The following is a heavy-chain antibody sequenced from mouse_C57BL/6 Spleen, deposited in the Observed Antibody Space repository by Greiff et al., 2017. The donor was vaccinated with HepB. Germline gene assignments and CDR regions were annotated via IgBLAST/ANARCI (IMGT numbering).Heavy chain of an antibody. CDR1: GYTFTSYW. V-gene: IGHV1-61*01. CDR2: IYPSDSET. J-gene: IGHJ4*01. CDR3: ARGWEDYAMDY. Sequence: QVQLQQPGAELVRPGSSVKLSCKASGYTFTSYWMDWVKQRPGQGLEWIGNIYPSDSETHYNQKFKDKATLTVDKSSSTAYMQLNSLTSEDSAVYYCARGWEDYAMDYWGQGTSVTVSS. D-gene: IGHD3-3*01.